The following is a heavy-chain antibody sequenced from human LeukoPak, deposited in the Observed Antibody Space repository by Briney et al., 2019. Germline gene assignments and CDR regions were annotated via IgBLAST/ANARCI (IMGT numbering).Heavy chain of an antibody. V-gene: IGHV3-74*01. D-gene: IGHD6-13*01. J-gene: IGHJ4*02. CDR3: ARGPSSNWSGLDF. Sequence: GGSLRLSCAASRFTFSSYSMNWVRQAPGKGLVWVSRISPTGSTTSYADSVKGRFTVSRDNAKNTLYLQVNNLRAEDTAVYYCARGPSSNWSGLDFWGQGTLLTVSS. CDR1: RFTFSSYS. CDR2: ISPTGSTT.